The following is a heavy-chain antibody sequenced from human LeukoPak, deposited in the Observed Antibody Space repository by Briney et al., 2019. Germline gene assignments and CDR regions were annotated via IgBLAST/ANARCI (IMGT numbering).Heavy chain of an antibody. CDR1: GFTFSSYG. D-gene: IGHD3-10*01. J-gene: IGHJ4*02. CDR3: ANNYYGSGSYLVLPDY. CDR2: ISYDGSNK. Sequence: PGGSLRLSCAASGFTFSSYGMHWVRQAPGKGLEWVAVISYDGSNKYYADSVKGRFTISRDNPKNTLYLQMNSLRAEDTAVYYCANNYYGSGSYLVLPDYWGQGTLVTVSS. V-gene: IGHV3-30*18.